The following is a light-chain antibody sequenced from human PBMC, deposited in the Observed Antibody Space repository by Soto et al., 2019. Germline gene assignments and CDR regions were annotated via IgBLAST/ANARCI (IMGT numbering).Light chain of an antibody. CDR1: SSDVGSYKL. CDR3: SSYTSSSTLV. CDR2: EVN. J-gene: IGLJ1*01. Sequence: QSVLTPPASLSVSPAQSITISCTGTSSDVGSYKLVSWYQQHPGKAPKLMIFEVNKRPSGVSNRFSGSKSGNTASLTISGLQAEDEADYYCSSYTSSSTLVFGTGTKVTV. V-gene: IGLV2-14*02.